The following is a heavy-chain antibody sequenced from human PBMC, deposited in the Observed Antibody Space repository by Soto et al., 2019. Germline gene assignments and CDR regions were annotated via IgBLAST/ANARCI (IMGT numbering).Heavy chain of an antibody. CDR3: AKVVSGY. D-gene: IGHD2-15*01. CDR2: ISYDGSNK. CDR1: GFTFSSYG. V-gene: IGHV3-30*18. Sequence: PGGSLRLSCAASGFTFSSYGMHWVRQAPGKGLEWVAVISYDGSNKYYADSVKGRFTTSRDNSKNTLYLQMNSLRAEDTAVYYCAKVVSGYWGQGTLVTVSS. J-gene: IGHJ4*02.